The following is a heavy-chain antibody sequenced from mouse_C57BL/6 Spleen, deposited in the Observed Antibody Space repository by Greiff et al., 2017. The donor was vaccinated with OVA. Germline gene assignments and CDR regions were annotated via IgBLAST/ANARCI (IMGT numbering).Heavy chain of an antibody. CDR3: AREGVYYDYDGGTWFAY. Sequence: VQLQQSGPGLVQPSQSLSITCTVSGFSLTSYGVHWVRQSPGKGLEWLGVIWSGGSTDYNAAFISRLSISKDNSKSQVFFKMNSLQADDTAIYYCAREGVYYDYDGGTWFAYWGQGTLVTVSA. CDR2: IWSGGST. J-gene: IGHJ3*01. V-gene: IGHV2-2*01. CDR1: GFSLTSYG. D-gene: IGHD2-4*01.